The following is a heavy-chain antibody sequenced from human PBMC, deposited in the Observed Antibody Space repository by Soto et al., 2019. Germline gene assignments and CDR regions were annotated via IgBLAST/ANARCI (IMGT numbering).Heavy chain of an antibody. CDR1: GFTVSSNY. CDR2: IYSGGST. D-gene: IGHD3-3*01. CDR3: ARLALLNYDFWSGYPTVGRRKFDY. J-gene: IGHJ4*02. Sequence: PGGSLRLSCAASGFTVSSNYMSWVRQAPGKGLEWVSVIYSGGSTYYADSVKGRFTISRDNSKNTLYLQMNSLRAEDTAVYYCARLALLNYDFWSGYPTVGRRKFDYWGQGTLVTVSS. V-gene: IGHV3-66*04.